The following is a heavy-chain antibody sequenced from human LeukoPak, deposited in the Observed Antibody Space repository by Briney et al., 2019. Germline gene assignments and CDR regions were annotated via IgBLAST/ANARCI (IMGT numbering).Heavy chain of an antibody. D-gene: IGHD3-22*01. Sequence: ASVKVSCKASGYTFTSYGISWVRQAPGQGLEWMGWINPNSGGTNYAQKFQGRVTMTRDTSISTAYMELSRLRSDDTAVYYCARVISYYYDGTNYSYYFDYWGQGTLVTVSS. J-gene: IGHJ4*02. CDR3: ARVISYYYDGTNYSYYFDY. V-gene: IGHV1-2*02. CDR1: GYTFTSYG. CDR2: INPNSGGT.